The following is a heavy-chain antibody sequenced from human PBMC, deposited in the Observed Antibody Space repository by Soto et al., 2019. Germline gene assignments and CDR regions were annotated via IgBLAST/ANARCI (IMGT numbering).Heavy chain of an antibody. V-gene: IGHV3-23*01. CDR3: AKASGLGELFTTAGYGMDV. CDR2: ISAGGVGT. D-gene: IGHD3-10*01. CDR1: GFTFSSYA. J-gene: IGHJ6*02. Sequence: GGSLRLSCEASGFTFSSYAMSWVRQAPGKGLEWVSGISAGGVGTYYADSVRGRFTISRDNSKNTLYLQMNGLRAEDTAVYFCAKASGLGELFTTAGYGMDVWGQGTTVTVSS.